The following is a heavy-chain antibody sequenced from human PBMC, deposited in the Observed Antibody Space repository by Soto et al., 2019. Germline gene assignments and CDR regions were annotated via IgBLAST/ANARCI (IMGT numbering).Heavy chain of an antibody. J-gene: IGHJ6*03. CDR3: ARGILRGVIIYYYYMDV. Sequence: EMLVVESGGDLVQPGGSLRLSCAASGFTVSSNYMTWVRQVPGKGLEWVSIIYSGGNTYYADSVKGRFTLSRDNSKNTLYLQMNSLRAEDTAVYYCARGILRGVIIYYYYMDVWGKGTTVTVSS. CDR1: GFTVSSNY. V-gene: IGHV3-66*01. CDR2: IYSGGNT. D-gene: IGHD3-10*01.